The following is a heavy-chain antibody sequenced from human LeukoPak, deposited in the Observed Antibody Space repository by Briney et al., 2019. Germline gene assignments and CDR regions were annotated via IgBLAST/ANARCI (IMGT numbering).Heavy chain of an antibody. CDR3: VKAQNFRPSAFFDS. D-gene: IGHD1-7*01. CDR2: IKEDGRET. V-gene: IGHV3-7*01. J-gene: IGHJ4*02. CDR1: GFTFSNYW. Sequence: GGSLRLSCAASGFTFSNYWMSWVRQAPGQGPEGVANIKEDGRETYYLDSVEGRFTISRDNAKNSLELQMNSLRVEDTAVYHCVKAQNFRPSAFFDSWGQGTLVTVSS.